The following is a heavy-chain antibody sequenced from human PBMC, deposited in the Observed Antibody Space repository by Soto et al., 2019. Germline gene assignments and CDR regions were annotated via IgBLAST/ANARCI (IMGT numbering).Heavy chain of an antibody. D-gene: IGHD3-3*01. CDR3: ARDSRSRTTIFGVVNYGMDV. J-gene: IGHJ6*02. CDR2: ISSSSSYT. Sequence: PGGSLRLSCAASGFTFSDYYMSWIRQAPGKGLEWVSYISSSSSYTNYADSVKGRFTISRDNAKNSLYLQMNSLRAEDTAVYYCARDSRSRTTIFGVVNYGMDVWGQGTTVTVSS. CDR1: GFTFSDYY. V-gene: IGHV3-11*06.